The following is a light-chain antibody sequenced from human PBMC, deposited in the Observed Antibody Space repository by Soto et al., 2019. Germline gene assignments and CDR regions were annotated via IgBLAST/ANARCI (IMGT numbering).Light chain of an antibody. CDR2: EVS. CDR1: SSDVGSYNY. CDR3: ISYTSNSTVV. J-gene: IGLJ2*01. V-gene: IGLV2-14*01. Sequence: QSVLTQPASVSGSPGQSITISCTGTSSDVGSYNYVSWYQQHPGKAPKLMIYEVSNRPSGVSNRFSGSKSGNTASLTISGLQAEDEADYYCISYTSNSTVVFGGGTKLTVL.